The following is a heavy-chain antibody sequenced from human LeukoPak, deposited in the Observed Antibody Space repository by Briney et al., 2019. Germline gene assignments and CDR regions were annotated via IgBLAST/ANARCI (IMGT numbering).Heavy chain of an antibody. Sequence: SETLSLTCTVSGGSISSGGYYWSWIRQHPGKGLEWIGYIYYSGSTYYNPSLKSRVTISVDTSKNQFSLKLSSVTAADTAMYYCARGHYGDYVPFDYWGQGTLVTVSS. V-gene: IGHV4-31*03. CDR2: IYYSGST. CDR3: ARGHYGDYVPFDY. J-gene: IGHJ4*02. D-gene: IGHD4-17*01. CDR1: GGSISSGGYY.